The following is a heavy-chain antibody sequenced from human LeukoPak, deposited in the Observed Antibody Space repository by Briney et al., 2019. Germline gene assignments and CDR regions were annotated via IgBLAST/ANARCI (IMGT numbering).Heavy chain of an antibody. CDR2: MSYDGSNK. CDR1: GFTFSSYG. V-gene: IGHV3-30*18. D-gene: IGHD5-12*01. Sequence: GRSLRLSCAASGFTFSSYGMHWVRQAPGKGLEWVAVMSYDGSNKDYADSVKGRFTISRDNYKNTLYVQMNSLRAEDTAVYYCAYETSGVWLRSYYFDSWGQGTLVTVSS. CDR3: AYETSGVWLRSYYFDS. J-gene: IGHJ4*02.